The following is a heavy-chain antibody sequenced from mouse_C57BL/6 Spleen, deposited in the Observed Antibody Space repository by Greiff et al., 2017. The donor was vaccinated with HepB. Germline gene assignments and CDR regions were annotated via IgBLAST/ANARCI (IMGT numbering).Heavy chain of an antibody. Sequence: VQLQQSGAELVMPGASVKLSCKASGYTFTSYWMHWVKQRPGQGLEWIGEIDPSDSYTNYNQKFKGKSTLTVDKSSSTAYMQLSSLTSEDSAVYYCARSGSGYAMDYWGQGTSVTVSS. V-gene: IGHV1-69*01. D-gene: IGHD3-1*01. CDR3: ARSGSGYAMDY. CDR1: GYTFTSYW. J-gene: IGHJ4*01. CDR2: IDPSDSYT.